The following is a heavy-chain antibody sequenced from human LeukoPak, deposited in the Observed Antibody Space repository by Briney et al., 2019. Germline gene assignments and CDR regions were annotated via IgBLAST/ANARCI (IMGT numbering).Heavy chain of an antibody. V-gene: IGHV1-46*01. D-gene: IGHD1-1*01. CDR3: ATNWNQGSFDY. CDR1: GYTLTELS. J-gene: IGHJ4*02. Sequence: ASVKVSCKVSGYTLTELSMHWVRQAPGQGLEWVGIINPSGGSTSYTQKFQGRVTMTRDTSTSTVYMELSRLRSDDTAVYYCATNWNQGSFDYWGQGTLVTVSS. CDR2: INPSGGST.